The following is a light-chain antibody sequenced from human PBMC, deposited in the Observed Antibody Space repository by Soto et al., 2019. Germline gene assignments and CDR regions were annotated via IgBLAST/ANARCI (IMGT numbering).Light chain of an antibody. CDR3: QQYDDLPPLT. CDR2: DAS. Sequence: DIQMTQSPSTLSGSVGDRVTITCRASQTISSWLAWYQQKPGKAPKLLINDASHLETGVPSRFSGSGSGTDFTFTISSLQPEDIATYYCQQYDDLPPLTFGGGTKVEIK. CDR1: QTISSW. V-gene: IGKV1-33*01. J-gene: IGKJ4*01.